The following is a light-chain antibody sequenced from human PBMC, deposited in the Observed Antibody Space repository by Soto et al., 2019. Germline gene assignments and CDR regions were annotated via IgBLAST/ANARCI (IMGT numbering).Light chain of an antibody. Sequence: QSALTQPPSVSPAPGQKVTISCSGSSSNIGNNYVSWYQQLPGTAPKLLIYDNNKRPSGIPDRFSGSKSGTSATLGITGLQTGDEADYYCGTWDSSLSAHVVFGGGTQLTVL. V-gene: IGLV1-51*01. J-gene: IGLJ2*01. CDR3: GTWDSSLSAHVV. CDR1: SSNIGNNY. CDR2: DNN.